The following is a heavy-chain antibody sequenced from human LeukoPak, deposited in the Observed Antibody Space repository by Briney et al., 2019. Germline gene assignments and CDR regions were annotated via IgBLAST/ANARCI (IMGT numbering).Heavy chain of an antibody. CDR2: MQSTGNS. CDR1: GDSISTYH. Sequence: SETLSLTCSVSGDSISTYHWNWIRKPPGKGLEWIGYMQSTGNSNYNPSLKSRVSMSVETSKNRIVLNLSSVTAADAAVYYCARDKRHSYGRYFDHWGQGLLVTVSS. CDR3: ARDKRHSYGRYFDH. J-gene: IGHJ4*02. D-gene: IGHD5-18*01. V-gene: IGHV4-59*01.